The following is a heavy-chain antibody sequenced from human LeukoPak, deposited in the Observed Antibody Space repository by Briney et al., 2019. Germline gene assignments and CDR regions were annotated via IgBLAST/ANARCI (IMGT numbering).Heavy chain of an antibody. Sequence: GGSLRLSCAASGFTFSSYSMNWVRQAPGKGLEWVSSISSSSSYIYYADSVKGRFTISRDNAKNSLYLQMNSLRAEDMVVYYCARDLRFRFTISGSTFFDYWGQGTLVTVSS. CDR1: GFTFSSYS. J-gene: IGHJ4*02. V-gene: IGHV3-21*01. CDR3: ARDLRFRFTISGSTFFDY. CDR2: ISSSSSYI. D-gene: IGHD1-26*01.